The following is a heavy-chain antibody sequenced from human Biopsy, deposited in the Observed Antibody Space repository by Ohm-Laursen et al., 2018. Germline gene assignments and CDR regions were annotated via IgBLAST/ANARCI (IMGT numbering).Heavy chain of an antibody. CDR1: GDSVTKYY. CDR3: ARDSGILNYGNFKYYHYYGMDV. J-gene: IGHJ6*02. Sequence: PSQTLSLTCTVSGDSVTKYYWSWIRQPPGKGLEWIGHIYYSVMTNYNPSLQSRVSISVDTSRNQVSLTLSSVTVADTAVHYCARDSGILNYGNFKYYHYYGMDVWGQGTKVTVSS. CDR2: IYYSVMT. V-gene: IGHV4-59*02. D-gene: IGHD4-11*01.